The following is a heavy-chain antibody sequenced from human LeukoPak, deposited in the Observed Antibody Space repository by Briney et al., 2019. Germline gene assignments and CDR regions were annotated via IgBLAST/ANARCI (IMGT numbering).Heavy chain of an antibody. CDR3: AVSDYGDDGWVY. CDR1: GFTVSSNC. CDR2: IYSGGST. V-gene: IGHV3-53*01. D-gene: IGHD4-17*01. J-gene: IGHJ4*02. Sequence: GGSLRLSCAASGFTVSSNCMSWVRQAPGKGLEWVSVIYSGGSTYYADSVKGRFTISRDNSKNTLHLQMNSLRAEDTAVYYCAVSDYGDDGWVYWGQGTLVTVSS.